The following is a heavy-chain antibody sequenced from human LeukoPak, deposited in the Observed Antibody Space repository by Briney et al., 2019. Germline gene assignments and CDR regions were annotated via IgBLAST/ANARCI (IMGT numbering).Heavy chain of an antibody. CDR1: GDSISSGDYY. D-gene: IGHD2-15*01. V-gene: IGHV4-30-4*01. Sequence: PSETLSLTCTVSGDSISSGDYYWSWIRQPPGKGLEWIGYIYYSGSTYYNPSLKSRVTISVDTSKNQFSLKLSSVTAADTAVYYCAREVVVAAGRWFDPWGQGTLVTVSS. J-gene: IGHJ5*02. CDR2: IYYSGST. CDR3: AREVVVAAGRWFDP.